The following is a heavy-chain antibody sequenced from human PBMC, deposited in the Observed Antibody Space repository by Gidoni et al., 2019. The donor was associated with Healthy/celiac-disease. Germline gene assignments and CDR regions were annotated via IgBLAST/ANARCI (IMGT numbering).Heavy chain of an antibody. J-gene: IGHJ5*02. V-gene: IGHV3-49*03. Sequence: EVQLVGAGRGWVCTGRPLRLSCSASGHHFGDYPMGWFRLGTVTGMAWVGFIRSKADGGTTEYAASVKGRFTSSRDDSKSIAYPEMDSLKTEDTAVYYCTRHPLVGFLEWANIEVYIGWFDPWGQGTLVTVSS. CDR2: IRSKADGGTT. CDR3: TRHPLVGFLEWANIEVYIGWFDP. D-gene: IGHD3-3*01. CDR1: GHHFGDYP.